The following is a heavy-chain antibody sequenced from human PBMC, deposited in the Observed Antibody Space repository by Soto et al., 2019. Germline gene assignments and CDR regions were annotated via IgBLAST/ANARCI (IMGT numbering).Heavy chain of an antibody. D-gene: IGHD2-8*01. CDR2: IYYSGST. CDR3: ARGHCTNGVCHRFGPTWFDP. Sequence: PSETLSLTCTVSGGSISSGGYYWSWIRQHPGKGLEWIGYIYYSGSTYYNPSLKSRVTISVDTSKNQFSLKLSSVTAADTAVYYCARGHCTNGVCHRFGPTWFDPWGQGTLVTVSS. V-gene: IGHV4-31*03. CDR1: GGSISSGGYY. J-gene: IGHJ5*02.